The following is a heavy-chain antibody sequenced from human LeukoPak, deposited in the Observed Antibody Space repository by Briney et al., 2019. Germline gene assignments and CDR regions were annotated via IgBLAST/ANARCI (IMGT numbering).Heavy chain of an antibody. CDR3: ARVTQQLVPYFDY. J-gene: IGHJ4*02. V-gene: IGHV4-59*01. CDR2: IYYSGRT. Sequence: PSETLSLTCTVSGGSISSYYWSWIRQPPGKGLEWIGYIYYSGRTNYNPSLKSRVTISVDTSKNQFSLKLSSVTAADTAVYYCARVTQQLVPYFDYWGQGTLVTVSS. CDR1: GGSISSYY. D-gene: IGHD6-13*01.